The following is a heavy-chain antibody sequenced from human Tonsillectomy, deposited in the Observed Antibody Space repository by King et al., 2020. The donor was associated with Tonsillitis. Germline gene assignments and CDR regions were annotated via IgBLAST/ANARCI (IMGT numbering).Heavy chain of an antibody. V-gene: IGHV3-49*04. CDR3: TGWANYGMDG. CDR1: GFTFGDYA. J-gene: IGHJ6*04. Sequence: VQLVESGGGLVQPGRSLRLSCTASGFTFGDYAMTWVRQAPGKGLEWVSFIKSKRYSETIEYAASVTGRFTISRDDSKGIAYLQMNSLKTEDTAVYYCTGWANYGMDGWGEGTTVTVAS. D-gene: IGHD6-19*01. CDR2: IKSKRYSETI.